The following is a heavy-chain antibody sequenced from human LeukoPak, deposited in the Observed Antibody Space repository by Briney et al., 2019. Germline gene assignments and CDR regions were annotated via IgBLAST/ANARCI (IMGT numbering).Heavy chain of an antibody. CDR1: GYSFTSYW. V-gene: IGHV5-51*01. J-gene: IGHJ3*02. Sequence: GESLKISCKSSGYSFTSYWIGWVRPMPGKGLEWMGNIYPGDSDTRYSPSFQGQVTISADKSISTAYLQWSSLKASDTAMYYCARQWHGVATPLDIWGQGTMVTVSS. CDR3: ARQWHGVATPLDI. CDR2: IYPGDSDT. D-gene: IGHD5-12*01.